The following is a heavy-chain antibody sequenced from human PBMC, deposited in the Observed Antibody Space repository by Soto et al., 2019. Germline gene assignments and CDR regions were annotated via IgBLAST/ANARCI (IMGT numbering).Heavy chain of an antibody. CDR3: ASPGGGSYSYYYYYGMDV. V-gene: IGHV5-10-1*01. D-gene: IGHD1-26*01. J-gene: IGHJ6*02. CDR2: IDPSDSYT. Sequence: GESLKISCKGSGYSFTSYWISWVRQMPGKGLEWMGRIDPSDSYTNYSPSFQGHVTISADKSISTAYLQWSSLKASDTAMYYCASPGGGSYSYYYYYGMDVWGQGTTVTVSS. CDR1: GYSFTSYW.